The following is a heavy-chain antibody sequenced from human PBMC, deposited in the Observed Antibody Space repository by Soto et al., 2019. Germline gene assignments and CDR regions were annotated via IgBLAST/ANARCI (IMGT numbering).Heavy chain of an antibody. J-gene: IGHJ6*02. D-gene: IGHD6-13*01. CDR3: ARVRDIAAAGTAVDFYYYYGMDV. V-gene: IGHV4-59*01. Sequence: PSETLSLTCTVSGGSISSYYWSWIRQPPGKGLEWIGYIYYSGSTNYNPSLKSRVTISVDTSKNQFSLKLSSVTAADTAVYYCARVRDIAAAGTAVDFYYYYGMDVWGQGTTVTVSS. CDR2: IYYSGST. CDR1: GGSISSYY.